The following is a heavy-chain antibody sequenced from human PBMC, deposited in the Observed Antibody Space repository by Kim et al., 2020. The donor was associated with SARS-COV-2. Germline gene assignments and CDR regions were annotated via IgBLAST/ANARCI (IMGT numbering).Heavy chain of an antibody. Sequence: SETLSLTCTVSGYSISSGYYWGWIRQPPGKGLEWIGSIYHSGSTYYNPSLKSRVTISVDTSKNQFSLKLSSVTAADTAVYYCARGGGGMELLWFGELLSNWFDPWGQGTLVTVSS. CDR3: ARGGGGMELLWFGELLSNWFDP. CDR1: GYSISSGYY. V-gene: IGHV4-38-2*02. D-gene: IGHD3-10*01. J-gene: IGHJ5*02. CDR2: IYHSGST.